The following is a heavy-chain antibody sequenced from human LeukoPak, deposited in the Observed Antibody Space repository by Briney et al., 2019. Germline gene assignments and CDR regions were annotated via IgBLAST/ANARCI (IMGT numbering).Heavy chain of an antibody. CDR1: GDSISSYY. J-gene: IGHJ4*02. CDR2: IYTSGGT. Sequence: SETLSLTCTVSGDSISSYYWSWVRQPLGKGLEWLGYIYTSGGTNYIPSLKGRVTISLDTSKNQFSLKLSSVTAADSAVYYCARLTRLSTSPDRYYLDYWGQGTLVTVSS. D-gene: IGHD6-6*01. CDR3: ARLTRLSTSPDRYYLDY. V-gene: IGHV4-4*09.